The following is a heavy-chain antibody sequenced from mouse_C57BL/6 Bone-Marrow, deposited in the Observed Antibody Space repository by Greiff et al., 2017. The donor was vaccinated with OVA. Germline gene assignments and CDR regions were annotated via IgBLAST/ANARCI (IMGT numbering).Heavy chain of an antibody. CDR3: ATAPLYYGSSYFDY. CDR2: IDPSDSYT. CDR1: GYTFTSYW. V-gene: IGHV1-69*01. D-gene: IGHD1-1*01. J-gene: IGHJ2*01. Sequence: QVQLQQPGAELVMPGASVKLSCKASGYTFTSYWMHWVKQRPGQGLEWIGEIDPSDSYTNYNQKFKGKSTLTVDKSSSTAYMQLSSLTSEDSAVYYWATAPLYYGSSYFDYWGQGTTLTVSS.